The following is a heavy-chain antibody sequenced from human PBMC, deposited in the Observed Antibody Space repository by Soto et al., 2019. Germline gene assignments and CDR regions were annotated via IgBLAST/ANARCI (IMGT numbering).Heavy chain of an antibody. D-gene: IGHD2-21*01. V-gene: IGHV4-34*01. CDR3: ARGRIGPHDY. CDR2: INHSGST. J-gene: IGHJ4*02. CDR1: CGSFSGYY. Sequence: SSETLSFTCAVYCGSFSGYYWSWIRQPPGKGLEWIGEINHSGSTNYNPSLKSRVTSSVDTSKNQFSRKLSSVTAADTAVYYCARGRIGPHDYGGQGTLVNVSS.